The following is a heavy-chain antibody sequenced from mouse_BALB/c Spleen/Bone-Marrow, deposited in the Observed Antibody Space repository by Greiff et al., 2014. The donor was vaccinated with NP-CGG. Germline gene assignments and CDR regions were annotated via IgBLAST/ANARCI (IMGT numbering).Heavy chain of an antibody. CDR3: ARHYGYVDAMDY. CDR2: ITGGGTT. J-gene: IGHJ4*01. D-gene: IGHD1-2*01. Sequence: EVKLLESGGGLVKPGESPKFSCAASGITVSSYTMSWVRQPPEKRLEWVASITGGGTTYYPDSVKGRFTISRDNARNILYLQVSSLRSEDTAIYYCARHYGYVDAMDYWGQGTSVTVAS. CDR1: GITVSSYT. V-gene: IGHV5-6-5*01.